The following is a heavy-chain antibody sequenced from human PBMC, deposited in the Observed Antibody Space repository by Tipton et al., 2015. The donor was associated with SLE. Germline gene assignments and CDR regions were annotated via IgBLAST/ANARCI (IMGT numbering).Heavy chain of an antibody. CDR2: IGSSGSPI. CDR3: ARGFLGMKAAQYYFDY. D-gene: IGHD6-25*01. J-gene: IGHJ4*02. CDR1: GFTFSSYE. V-gene: IGHV3-48*03. Sequence: SLRLSCAASGFTFSSYEMNWVRQAPGKGLEWLSYIGSSGSPIYYADSVKGRFTISRDNAKKSLYLQMNSLRAEDTAVYYCARGFLGMKAAQYYFDYWGQGTLVTVSS.